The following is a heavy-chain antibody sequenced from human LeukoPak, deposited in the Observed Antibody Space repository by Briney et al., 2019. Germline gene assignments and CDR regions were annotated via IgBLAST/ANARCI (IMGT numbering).Heavy chain of an antibody. V-gene: IGHV1-3*03. J-gene: IGHJ4*02. CDR3: ARGGVVPAAYFDY. CDR1: GYDFTKYA. CDR2: IDAGNGRT. D-gene: IGHD2-2*01. Sequence: ASVKVSCKASGYDFTKYAVQWVRQAPGQRLEWMGWIDAGNGRTKYSQDFQGRVTISRDTSASIAYMELSSLRSDDMAVYYCARGGVVPAAYFDYWGQGTLVTVSS.